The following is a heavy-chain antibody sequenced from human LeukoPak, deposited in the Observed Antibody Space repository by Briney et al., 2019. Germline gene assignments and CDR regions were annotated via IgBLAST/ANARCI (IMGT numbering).Heavy chain of an antibody. Sequence: GGSLRLSCAASGFTFTTYSMNWVRQAPGKGLEWVSFVSSTGDDINYADSVKGRFTISRDNAKNSLYLQMNSLRADDTAVYYCARGSQRAFDIWGQGTMVTVSS. J-gene: IGHJ3*02. CDR2: VSSTGDDI. CDR1: GFTFTTYS. V-gene: IGHV3-21*01. CDR3: ARGSQRAFDI.